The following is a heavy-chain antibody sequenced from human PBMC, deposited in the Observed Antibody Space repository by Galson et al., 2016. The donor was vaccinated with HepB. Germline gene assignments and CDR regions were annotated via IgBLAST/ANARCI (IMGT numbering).Heavy chain of an antibody. CDR1: GFTFTSSA. CDR2: IVVGSGSS. V-gene: IGHV1-58*01. Sequence: SVKVSCKASGFTFTSSAVQWVRQARGQRLEWIGWIVVGSGSSNYAQKFQARVTITRDMSTSTAYMELSSLRSEDTAVYYCAADGYDFWSGYPRPTYYDILWGQGTLFTVSS. D-gene: IGHD3-3*01. CDR3: AADGYDFWSGYPRPTYYDIL. J-gene: IGHJ4*02.